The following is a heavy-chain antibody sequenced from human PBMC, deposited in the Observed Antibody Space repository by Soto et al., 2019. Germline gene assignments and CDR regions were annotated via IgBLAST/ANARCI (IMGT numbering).Heavy chain of an antibody. J-gene: IGHJ6*04. V-gene: IGHV3-11*05. Sequence: GGSLRLSCAASGFTFSDYYMSWIGQAPGKGLEWVSYISSSSSYTNYADSVKGRFTISRDNAKNPLDVQMKSLRAEDRAVYCDARDTSLWAPAGTDVWGEGTTGTISS. CDR3: ARDTSLWAPAGTDV. CDR2: ISSSSSYT. D-gene: IGHD3-10*01. CDR1: GFTFSDYY.